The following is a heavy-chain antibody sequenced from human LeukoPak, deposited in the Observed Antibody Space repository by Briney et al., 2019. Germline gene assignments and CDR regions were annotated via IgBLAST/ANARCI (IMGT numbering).Heavy chain of an antibody. CDR2: IRSSSSYI. Sequence: GGSLRLSCAASGFTFSSYSVNWVRQAPGKGLEWVSSIRSSSSYIYYADSVKGRFTISRDNAKNSLYLQMNSLRAEDTAVYYCARVSYDILTGYSYIDYWGQGTLVTVSS. D-gene: IGHD3-9*01. J-gene: IGHJ4*02. CDR1: GFTFSSYS. CDR3: ARVSYDILTGYSYIDY. V-gene: IGHV3-21*01.